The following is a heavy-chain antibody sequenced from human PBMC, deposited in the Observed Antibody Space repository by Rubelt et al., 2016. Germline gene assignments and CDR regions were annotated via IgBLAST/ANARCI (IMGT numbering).Heavy chain of an antibody. V-gene: IGHV3-48*02. D-gene: IGHD3-22*01. Sequence: GSLRLSCAASGFTFSSYSMNLVRQAPGTGLEWVSYISSDSSTVYYADSVKGRFTISRDNAQNSLSLQMDSLRDEDTAVYYCARDQLEVQTYSLDRGGYTDFDHWGQGTLVTVSS. CDR2: ISSDSSTV. J-gene: IGHJ4*02. CDR3: ARDQLEVQTYSLDRGGYTDFDH. CDR1: GFTFSSYS.